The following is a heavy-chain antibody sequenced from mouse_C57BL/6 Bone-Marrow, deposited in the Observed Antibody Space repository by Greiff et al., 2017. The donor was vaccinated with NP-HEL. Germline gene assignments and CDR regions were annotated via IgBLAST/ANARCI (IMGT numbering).Heavy chain of an antibody. CDR3: ARVLSTVVAHYYAMDY. CDR2: ISYDGSN. Sequence: VQLKESGPGLVKPSQSLSLTCSVTGYSITSGYYWNWIRQFPGNKLEWMGYISYDGSNNYNPSLKNRISITRDTSKNQFFLKLNSVTTEDTATYYCARVLSTVVAHYYAMDYWGQGTSVTVSS. V-gene: IGHV3-6*01. D-gene: IGHD1-1*01. J-gene: IGHJ4*01. CDR1: GYSITSGYY.